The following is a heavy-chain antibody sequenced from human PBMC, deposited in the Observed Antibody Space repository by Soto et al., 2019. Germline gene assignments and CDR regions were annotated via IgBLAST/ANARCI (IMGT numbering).Heavy chain of an antibody. CDR3: ARAHYGDYGYGMDV. D-gene: IGHD4-17*01. CDR2: IYESGRS. CDR1: GGSISSGGYS. J-gene: IGHJ6*02. V-gene: IGHV4-30-2*01. Sequence: QLQLQESGSGLVKPSQTLSLTCAVSGGSISSGGYSWSWIRQPPGKGLEWIGYIYESGRSYYNPFLNSPVPISVYRSKTHFSLKLSSVSAADTAVYYCARAHYGDYGYGMDVWGQGTPVTVSS.